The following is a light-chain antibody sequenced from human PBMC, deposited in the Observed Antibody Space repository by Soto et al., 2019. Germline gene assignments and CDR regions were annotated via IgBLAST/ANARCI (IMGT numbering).Light chain of an antibody. V-gene: IGLV2-8*01. CDR1: SSDVGGYNY. Sequence: QSVLSQAGSASGSPGQSVTISCTGTSSDVGGYNYVSWYQQHPGKAPKLMIYEVTKRPSGVPDRFSGSKSGNTASLTVSGLQSEDEADYYCSSYGGSNNLLLGGGTKVTVL. CDR2: EVT. CDR3: SSYGGSNNLL. J-gene: IGLJ2*01.